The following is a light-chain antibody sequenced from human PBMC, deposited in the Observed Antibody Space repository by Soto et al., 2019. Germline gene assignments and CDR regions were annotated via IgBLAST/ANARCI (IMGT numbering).Light chain of an antibody. J-gene: IGKJ4*01. Sequence: EIVLTQSPVTLGLSPGERATLSCRTSQSVDIYLAWYQQKPGQAPRLLIYDASNRATGIPARFSGSGSGTDFTLTISSLEPEDFAVYYCQQRKFWPPLTFGGGTKVELK. CDR1: QSVDIY. CDR3: QQRKFWPPLT. V-gene: IGKV3-11*01. CDR2: DAS.